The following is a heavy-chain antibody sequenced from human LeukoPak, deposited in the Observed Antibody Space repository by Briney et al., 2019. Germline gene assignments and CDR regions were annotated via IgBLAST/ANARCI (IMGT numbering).Heavy chain of an antibody. V-gene: IGHV1-46*01. CDR2: INPSGGST. D-gene: IGHD3-3*01. Sequence: ASVKVSCKASGYTFTSYYMHWVRQAPGQGLEWMGIINPSGGSTSYAQKFQGRVTMTRDMSTSTVYMELSSLRSEDTAVYYCARDGGVVIIRGIHYMDVWGKGTTVTVSS. CDR3: ARDGGVVIIRGIHYMDV. CDR1: GYTFTSYY. J-gene: IGHJ6*03.